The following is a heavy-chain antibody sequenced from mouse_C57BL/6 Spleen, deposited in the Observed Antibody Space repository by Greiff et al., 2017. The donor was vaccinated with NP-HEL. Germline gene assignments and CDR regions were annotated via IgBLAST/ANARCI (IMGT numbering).Heavy chain of an antibody. CDR1: GYTFTGYW. CDR3: AIQSDYDGAMDY. J-gene: IGHJ4*01. CDR2: ILPGSGST. Sequence: LQQSGASVKLSCKATGYTFTGYWIAWVKQRPGHGLEWTGEILPGSGSTNHNEKFKCKATFTADTSSNTAYMQLSSLTTEDSAIYYCAIQSDYDGAMDYWGQGTSVTVSS. V-gene: IGHV1-9*01. D-gene: IGHD2-4*01.